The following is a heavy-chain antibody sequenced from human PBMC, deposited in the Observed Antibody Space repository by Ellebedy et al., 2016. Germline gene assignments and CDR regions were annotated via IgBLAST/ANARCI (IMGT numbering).Heavy chain of an antibody. Sequence: GGSLRLSCAASGFTFSNYWMTWVRQAPGKGLDWVSVIYIAGSTYYVDSVKGRFIISRDNSKNTLLLQMNSLRVEDTAVYYCVTPGGYVGAFDQWGQGTLVIVSS. CDR1: GFTFSNYW. V-gene: IGHV3-53*01. D-gene: IGHD6-13*01. J-gene: IGHJ4*02. CDR3: VTPGGYVGAFDQ. CDR2: IYIAGST.